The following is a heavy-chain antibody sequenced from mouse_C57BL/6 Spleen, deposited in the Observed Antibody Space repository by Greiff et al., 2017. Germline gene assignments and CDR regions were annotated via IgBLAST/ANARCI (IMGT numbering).Heavy chain of an antibody. Sequence: VQLQQSGPELVKPGASVKISCKASGYAFSSSWMNWVKQRPGKGLEWIGRIYPGDGYTNYNGKFKGKATLTADKSSSTAYMQLSSLTSEDSAVYFCARSGYYGSSYDYWGQGTTLTVSS. CDR2: IYPGDGYT. V-gene: IGHV1-82*01. CDR3: ARSGYYGSSYDY. D-gene: IGHD1-1*01. CDR1: GYAFSSSW. J-gene: IGHJ2*01.